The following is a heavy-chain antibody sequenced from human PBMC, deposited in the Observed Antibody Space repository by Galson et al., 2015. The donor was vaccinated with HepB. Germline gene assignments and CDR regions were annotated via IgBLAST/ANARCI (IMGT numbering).Heavy chain of an antibody. J-gene: IGHJ3*02. Sequence: SLRLSCAASGFTFSSYWMSWVRQAPGKGLEWVANIKQDGSEKYYVDSVKGRFTISRDNAKNSLYLQMNSLRAEDTAVYYCAREILYGSGSYYNGGTTRRDAFDIWGQGTMVTVSS. CDR1: GFTFSSYW. D-gene: IGHD3-10*01. V-gene: IGHV3-7*03. CDR2: IKQDGSEK. CDR3: AREILYGSGSYYNGGTTRRDAFDI.